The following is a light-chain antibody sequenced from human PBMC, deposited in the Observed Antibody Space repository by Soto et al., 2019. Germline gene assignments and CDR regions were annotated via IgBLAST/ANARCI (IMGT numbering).Light chain of an antibody. CDR2: DAY. J-gene: IGKJ5*01. CDR3: QQRHMWPIT. V-gene: IGKV3-11*01. Sequence: EVVLTQSPVTLPFSPGERATLSCRASQSFRGLLAWYQQKPGQAPRLLIYDAYNRATGIPPRFSGSGSGTDFTLTISSLEPEDSAVYYCQQRHMWPITFGQGTRLEIK. CDR1: QSFRGL.